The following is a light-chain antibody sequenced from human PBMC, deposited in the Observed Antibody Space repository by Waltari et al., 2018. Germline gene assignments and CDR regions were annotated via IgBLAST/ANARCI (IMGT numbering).Light chain of an antibody. CDR3: QQYNNRPPGA. CDR2: GAS. CDR1: QRVSSN. J-gene: IGKJ1*01. V-gene: IGKV3-15*01. Sequence: EIVMTQSPATLSVSPGERATLSCRASQRVSSNLACYQQKPGQAPRLLIHGASTRATGIPARFSGSGSGTEFTLTISSLQSEDFAVYYCQQYNNRPPGAFGQGTKVEIK.